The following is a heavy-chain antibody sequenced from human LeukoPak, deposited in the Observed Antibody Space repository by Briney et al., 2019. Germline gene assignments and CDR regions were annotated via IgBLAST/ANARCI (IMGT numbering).Heavy chain of an antibody. Sequence: SETLSLTCTVSGVSITGYYWSWIRQPPGKGLEWIGYIHYSGSANYNPSLRSRVTISVDTSKNQFSLKLSSVTAADTAVYYCARGERTGPDNWGQGTLVTVSS. CDR2: IHYSGSA. J-gene: IGHJ4*02. D-gene: IGHD1-1*01. CDR1: GVSITGYY. V-gene: IGHV4-59*01. CDR3: ARGERTGPDN.